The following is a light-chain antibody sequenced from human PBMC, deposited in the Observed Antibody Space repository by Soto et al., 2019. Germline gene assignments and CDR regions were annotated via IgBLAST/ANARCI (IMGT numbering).Light chain of an antibody. V-gene: IGLV2-14*01. CDR3: SSYSSTTLV. J-gene: IGLJ1*01. CDR1: SSDVGSYNF. Sequence: QSVLTRPASVSGSPGQSITISCTGTSSDVGSYNFVSWYQQLPGKAPKLMIYEVSNRPSGVSNRFSGSKSGNTASLTISGLQAEDEADYYCSSYSSTTLVFGTGTKVTVL. CDR2: EVS.